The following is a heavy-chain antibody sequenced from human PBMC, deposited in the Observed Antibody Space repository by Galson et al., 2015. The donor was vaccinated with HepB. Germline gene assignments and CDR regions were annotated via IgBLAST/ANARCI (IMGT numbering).Heavy chain of an antibody. J-gene: IGHJ3*02. CDR1: GYTFTSYG. CDR2: ISAYNGNT. CDR3: ASPLSGPTQGGASSDDAFDI. V-gene: IGHV1-18*01. Sequence: SVKVSCKASGYTFTSYGISWVRQAPGQGLEWMGWISAYNGNTNYAQKLQGRVTMTTDTSTSTAYMELRSLRSDDTAVYYCASPLSGPTQGGASSDDAFDIWGQGTMVTVSS. D-gene: IGHD2-15*01.